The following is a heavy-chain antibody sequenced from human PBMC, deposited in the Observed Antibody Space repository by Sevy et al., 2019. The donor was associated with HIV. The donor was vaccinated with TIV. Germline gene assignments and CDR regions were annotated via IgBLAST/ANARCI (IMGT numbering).Heavy chain of an antibody. CDR1: GFTFSSYA. Sequence: GGSLRLSCAASGFTFSSYAMNWVRQAPGKGLEWVSSGSGGNTYYADSVKGRFTISRGSSKNTVSLQMNSLRAEDSAIYYCAKGTLIGAAGLDAFDIWGQGTKVTVSS. CDR3: AKGTLIGAAGLDAFDI. CDR2: SGSGGNT. D-gene: IGHD6-13*01. V-gene: IGHV3-23*01. J-gene: IGHJ3*02.